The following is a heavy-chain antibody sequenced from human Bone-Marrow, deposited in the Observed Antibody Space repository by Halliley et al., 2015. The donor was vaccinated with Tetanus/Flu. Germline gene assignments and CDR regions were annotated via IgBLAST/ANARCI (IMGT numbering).Heavy chain of an antibody. Sequence: RLSCAASGFSFSTYAMSWVRQAPGKGLEWVTGISGSGENTYYADSVKGRFTVSRDNSKNTVSVQMDSLSAEDTAVYYCASTLLDKWGQGTLVTVSP. CDR3: ASTLLDK. CDR1: GFSFSTYA. CDR2: ISGSGENT. J-gene: IGHJ4*02. V-gene: IGHV3-23*01.